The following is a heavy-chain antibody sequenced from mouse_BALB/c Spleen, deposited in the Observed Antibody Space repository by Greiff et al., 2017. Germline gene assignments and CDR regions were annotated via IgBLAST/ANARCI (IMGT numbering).Heavy chain of an antibody. D-gene: IGHD2-10*02. Sequence: DVMLVESGGGLVKPGGSLKLSCAASGFTFSSYAMSWVRQSPEKRLEWVAEISSGGSYTYYPDTVTGRFTISRDNAKNTLYLEMSSLRSEDTAMYYCARRGYGKKDYAMDYWGQGTSVTVSS. CDR1: GFTFSSYA. CDR3: ARRGYGKKDYAMDY. J-gene: IGHJ4*01. CDR2: ISSGGSYT. V-gene: IGHV5-9-4*01.